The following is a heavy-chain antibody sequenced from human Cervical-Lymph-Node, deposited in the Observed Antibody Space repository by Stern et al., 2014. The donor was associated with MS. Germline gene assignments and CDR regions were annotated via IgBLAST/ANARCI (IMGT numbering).Heavy chain of an antibody. J-gene: IGHJ3*02. CDR2: IVVDSGNT. Sequence: QLVESGPEVKKPGTSVKVSCKASGFTFTSSAVQWVRQARGQRLEWIGWIVVDSGNTNYAQKFKERVTITRDTSTSTAYMELSSLRSEDTAVYYCAAEPMYYSDSVGAFDIWGQGTMVTVSS. CDR1: GFTFTSSA. V-gene: IGHV1-58*01. D-gene: IGHD3-22*01. CDR3: AAEPMYYSDSVGAFDI.